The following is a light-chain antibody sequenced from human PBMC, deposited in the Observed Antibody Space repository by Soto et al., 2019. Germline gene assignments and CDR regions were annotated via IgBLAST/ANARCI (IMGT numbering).Light chain of an antibody. CDR1: SSDVGDYNY. V-gene: IGLV2-14*01. J-gene: IGLJ2*01. CDR2: DVS. Sequence: QSARTQPASVSGSPGQSITISCTGTSSDVGDYNYVSWYQQHPGKAPKVMIYDVSNRPSGVSNRFSGSKSGNTASLRITGLQAEDEADYYCSSYTSTSVVFGGGTKLTVL. CDR3: SSYTSTSVV.